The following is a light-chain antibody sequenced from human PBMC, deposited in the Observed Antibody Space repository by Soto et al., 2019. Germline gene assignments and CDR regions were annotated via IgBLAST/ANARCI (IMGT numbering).Light chain of an antibody. J-gene: IGLJ1*01. CDR2: EVS. CDR3: SSYISSSTLLYV. CDR1: SSDVGVYNY. V-gene: IGLV2-14*01. Sequence: QSVLTQPASVSGSPGQSITISCTGTSSDVGVYNYVSWYQQHPGKAPKLLIYEVSNRPSGVSNRFSGSKSGNTASLTISGLQPEDEADYYCSSYISSSTLLYVFGTGTNVTV.